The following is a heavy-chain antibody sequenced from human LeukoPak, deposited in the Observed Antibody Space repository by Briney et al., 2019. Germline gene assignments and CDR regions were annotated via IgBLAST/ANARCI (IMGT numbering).Heavy chain of an antibody. CDR2: IYYSGST. CDR1: GGSISSYY. D-gene: IGHD6-19*01. CDR3: ARDSSGWSPTGFDI. V-gene: IGHV4-59*01. Sequence: SETLSLTCTVSGGSISSYYWSWIRQPPGKGLEWIGYIYYSGSTNCNPSLKSRVTISVDTSKNQFSLKLSSVTAADTAVYYCARDSSGWSPTGFDIWGQGTMVTVPS. J-gene: IGHJ3*02.